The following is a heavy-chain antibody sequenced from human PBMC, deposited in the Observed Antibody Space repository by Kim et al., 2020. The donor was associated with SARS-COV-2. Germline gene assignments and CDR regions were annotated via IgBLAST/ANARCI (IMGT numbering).Heavy chain of an antibody. CDR3: ARDSASPWVRSGYGDFDY. Sequence: ASVKVSCKASGYTFTSYAMNWVRQAPGQGLEWMGWINTNTGNPTYAQGFTGRFVFSLDTSVSTAYLQISSLKAEDTAVYYCARDSASPWVRSGYGDFDYWGQGTLVTVSS. D-gene: IGHD3-22*01. V-gene: IGHV7-4-1*02. CDR2: INTNTGNP. J-gene: IGHJ4*02. CDR1: GYTFTSYA.